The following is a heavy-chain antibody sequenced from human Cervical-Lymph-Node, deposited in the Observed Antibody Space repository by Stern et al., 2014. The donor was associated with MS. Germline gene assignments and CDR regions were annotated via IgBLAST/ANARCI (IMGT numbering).Heavy chain of an antibody. Sequence: QVQLQESGPGLVKPSETLSLTCTVSGGSISSYYWSWIRQPPGKGLELIGYIYYDGTTNYNSSLKSRVTISLDTSKNQFSLNLDSVTAADTAVYFCARVSTSFDDWGQGTLVTVSS. CDR1: GGSISSYY. CDR3: ARVSTSFDD. CDR2: IYYDGTT. V-gene: IGHV4-59*01. D-gene: IGHD4-11*01. J-gene: IGHJ4*02.